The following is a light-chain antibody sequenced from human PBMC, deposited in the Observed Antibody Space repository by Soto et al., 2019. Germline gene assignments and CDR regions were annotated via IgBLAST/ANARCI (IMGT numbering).Light chain of an antibody. V-gene: IGLV2-14*03. CDR1: SSDVGGSNF. CDR3: VSFTSSTTYV. Sequence: QLVLTQPASVSASPGQSITISCTGTSSDVGGSNFVSRYQQHPGKPPKLIIYDVATRPSGVSNRFSGSKSGSTASLIISRLQTEDEADYYCVSFTSSTTYVFGSGTKLTVL. J-gene: IGLJ1*01. CDR2: DVA.